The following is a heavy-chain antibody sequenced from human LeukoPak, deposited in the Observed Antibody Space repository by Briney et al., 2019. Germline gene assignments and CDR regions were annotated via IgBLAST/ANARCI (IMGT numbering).Heavy chain of an antibody. CDR2: FSLDTDRI. D-gene: IGHD2-15*01. V-gene: IGHV3-9*01. J-gene: IGHJ6*02. Sequence: PGGSLRLSCVASGLNLDYYAMHWVRQAPGKGLEWVAGFSLDTDRIDYADSVKGRFTVSRDNAKNSLYLQMNSLRPEDTAVYYCGKDITPGGMDVWGQGTTVTVSS. CDR3: GKDITPGGMDV. CDR1: GLNLDYYA.